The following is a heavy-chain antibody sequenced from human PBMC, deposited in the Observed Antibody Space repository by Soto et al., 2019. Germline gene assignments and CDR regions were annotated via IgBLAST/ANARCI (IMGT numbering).Heavy chain of an antibody. V-gene: IGHV5-10-1*01. CDR1: GYSFTSYW. D-gene: IGHD3-22*01. J-gene: IGHJ4*02. CDR3: ARLAADYYDSSGYYFY. CDR2: IDPSDSYT. Sequence: PGESLKISCKGSGYSFTSYWISWVRQMPGKGLEWMGRIDPSDSYTNYSPSFQGHVTISADKSISTAYLQWSSLKASDTAMYYCARLAADYYDSSGYYFYWGQGTLVTVS.